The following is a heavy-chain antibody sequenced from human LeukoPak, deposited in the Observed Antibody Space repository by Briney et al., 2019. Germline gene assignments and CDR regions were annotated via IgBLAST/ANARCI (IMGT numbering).Heavy chain of an antibody. CDR3: ARESRMYGSGSYYFSYDY. Sequence: NPSETLSLTCAVYGGSLSGYYWSWIRQPPGKGLEWIGEINHSGSTNYNPSLKSRVTISVDTSKNQFSLKLSSVTAADTAVYYCARESRMYGSGSYYFSYDYWGQGTLVTVSS. J-gene: IGHJ4*02. CDR2: INHSGST. CDR1: GGSLSGYY. D-gene: IGHD3-10*01. V-gene: IGHV4-34*01.